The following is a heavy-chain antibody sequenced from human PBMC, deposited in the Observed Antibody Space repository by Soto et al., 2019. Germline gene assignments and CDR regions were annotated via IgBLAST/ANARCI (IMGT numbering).Heavy chain of an antibody. CDR2: VNPIVSMS. D-gene: IGHD3-10*01. Sequence: QVQLVQSGAEVKRPGSSVKVSCKASGDTFNFYSINWVRQAPGLGLEWMGRVNPIVSMSNYAQKFQGRVTMPADKSTSTAYMELSSLRSEDTAIYYCASSYGSGSRAFDYWGQGALVTVSS. CDR3: ASSYGSGSRAFDY. V-gene: IGHV1-69*02. J-gene: IGHJ4*02. CDR1: GDTFNFYS.